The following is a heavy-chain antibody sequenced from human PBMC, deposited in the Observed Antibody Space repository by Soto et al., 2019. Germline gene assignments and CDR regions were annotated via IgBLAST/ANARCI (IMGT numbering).Heavy chain of an antibody. CDR1: GVACSLDW. V-gene: IGHV3-7*01. Sequence: PRDSLRLCYAAWGVACSLDWIMRVRHAPEKGLEWVANIKQDGSEKHYLDSAKGRFTISQDNAKNSLXLQMNSLRGEEPAVYDGARDFASYF. CDR2: IKQDGSEK. J-gene: IGHJ2*01. D-gene: IGHD6-6*01. CDR3: ARDFASYF.